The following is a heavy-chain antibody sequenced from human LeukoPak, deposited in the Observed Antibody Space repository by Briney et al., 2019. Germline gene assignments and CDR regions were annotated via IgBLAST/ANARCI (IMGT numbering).Heavy chain of an antibody. J-gene: IGHJ6*02. CDR3: ARGGYSYGRWLMVDSYGMDV. V-gene: IGHV1-46*01. D-gene: IGHD5-18*01. CDR1: GYTFTSYY. Sequence: ASVKVSCKASGYTFTSYYMHWVRQAPGQGLEWMGIINPSGGSTSYAQKFQGRVTMTRDTSTSTVYMELSSLRSEDTAVYYCARGGYSYGRWLMVDSYGMDVWGQGTTVTVAS. CDR2: INPSGGST.